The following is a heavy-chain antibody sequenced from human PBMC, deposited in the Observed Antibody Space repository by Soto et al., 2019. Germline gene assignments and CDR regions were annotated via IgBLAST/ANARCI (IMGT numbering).Heavy chain of an antibody. J-gene: IGHJ4*02. CDR1: GYFFTSHY. V-gene: IGHV1-2*06. CDR2: INPNNGDT. Sequence: QVQLVQSGAEVEKPGASVKVSCKTSGYFFTSHYIHWVRLAPGRGLEWMGRINPNNGDTNSPQKFQGRVTMTSATSISTAYMEMSGLRSDDTTLYYCAREVTYGGGSFSLGLWGQGTLVTVSS. CDR3: AREVTYGGGSFSLGL. D-gene: IGHD3-10*01.